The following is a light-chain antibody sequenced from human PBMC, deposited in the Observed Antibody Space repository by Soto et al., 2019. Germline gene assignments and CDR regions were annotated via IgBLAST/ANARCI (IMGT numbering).Light chain of an antibody. J-gene: IGLJ2*01. V-gene: IGLV2-14*01. CDR2: DVS. CDR1: SSNVGGYNY. CDR3: SSFTSSSTVV. Sequence: QSALTQPASVSGSPGQSITISCIGTSSNVGGYNYVCWYQQHPGKAPKLMIYDVSNRPSGVSNRFSGSKSGNTASLTISGLQAEDEAEYYCSSFTSSSTVVFGGGTKVTVL.